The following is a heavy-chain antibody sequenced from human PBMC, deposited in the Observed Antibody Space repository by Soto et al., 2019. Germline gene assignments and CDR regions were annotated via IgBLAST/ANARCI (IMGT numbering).Heavy chain of an antibody. Sequence: QVQLVQSGAEVKKPWASVKVSCKASGYTFSSNGITWVRQAPGQGFEWMGWINGDNGNTNYAQKFQGRVTMTTDTSTSTAYMELRSLRSDDTTVYYCARDLGYGDYGTDFWGQGTLVTVSS. CDR1: GYTFSSNG. V-gene: IGHV1-18*04. J-gene: IGHJ4*02. CDR2: INGDNGNT. CDR3: ARDLGYGDYGTDF. D-gene: IGHD4-17*01.